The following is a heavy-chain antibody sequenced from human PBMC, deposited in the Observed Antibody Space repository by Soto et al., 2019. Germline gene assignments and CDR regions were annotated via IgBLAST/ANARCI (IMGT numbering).Heavy chain of an antibody. J-gene: IGHJ4*02. D-gene: IGHD6-6*01. CDR2: ISGSGGST. V-gene: IGHV3-23*01. CDR3: AKGAYSSSSRDQGNDY. Sequence: EVQLLESGGGSVQPGGSLRLSCAASGFTFSSYAMTWVRQAPGKGLEWVSAISGSGGSTYYADSVKGRFTISRDNSKNTLYLQMNSLRAEDTAVYYCAKGAYSSSSRDQGNDYWGQGTLVTVSS. CDR1: GFTFSSYA.